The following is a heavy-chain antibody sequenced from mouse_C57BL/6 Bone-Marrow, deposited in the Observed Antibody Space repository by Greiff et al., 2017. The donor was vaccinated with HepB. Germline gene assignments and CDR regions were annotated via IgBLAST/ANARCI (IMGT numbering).Heavy chain of an antibody. V-gene: IGHV1-81*01. Sequence: QVQLKESGAELARPGASVKLSCKASGYTFTSYGISWVKQRTGQGLEWIGEIYPRSGNTYYNEKFKGKATLTADKSSSTAYMELRSLTSEDSAVYFCGPHYAHWYFDVWGTGTTVTVSS. CDR2: IYPRSGNT. CDR1: GYTFTSYG. D-gene: IGHD1-1*02. CDR3: GPHYAHWYFDV. J-gene: IGHJ1*03.